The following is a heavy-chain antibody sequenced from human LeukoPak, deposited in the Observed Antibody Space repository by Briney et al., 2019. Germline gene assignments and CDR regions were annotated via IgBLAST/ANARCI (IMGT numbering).Heavy chain of an antibody. CDR1: GYSISSGYY. CDR3: ARARSSEDYYYYMDV. Sequence: SETLSLICTVSGYSISSGYYWGWIRQPPGKGLEWIGSIYHSGSTYYNPSLKSRVTISVDTSKNQFSLKLSSVTAADTAVYYCARARSSEDYYYYMDVWGKGTTVTVSS. V-gene: IGHV4-38-2*02. J-gene: IGHJ6*03. D-gene: IGHD6-25*01. CDR2: IYHSGST.